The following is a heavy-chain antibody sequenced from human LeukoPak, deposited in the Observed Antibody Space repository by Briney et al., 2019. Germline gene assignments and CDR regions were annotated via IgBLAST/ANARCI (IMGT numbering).Heavy chain of an antibody. CDR3: ARRDVRYYYDSSGSRNAFDI. CDR2: IYTSGST. J-gene: IGHJ3*02. Sequence: SETLSLTCTVSGGSISSGSYYWSWIRQPAGKGLEWIGRIYTSGSTNYNPSLKSRVTISVDTSKNQFSLKLSSVTAADTAVYYCARRDVRYYYDSSGSRNAFDIWGQGTMVTVSS. CDR1: GGSISSGSYY. V-gene: IGHV4-61*02. D-gene: IGHD3-22*01.